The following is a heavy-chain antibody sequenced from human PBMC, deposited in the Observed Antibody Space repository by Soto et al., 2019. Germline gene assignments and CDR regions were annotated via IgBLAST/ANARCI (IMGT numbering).Heavy chain of an antibody. CDR3: ARERPDGAGLDP. V-gene: IGHV4-59*12. CDR2: IYHSGST. Sequence: PSETLSLTCTVSGGSISSYYWNWIRQPPGKGLEWIGDIYHSGSTYYNPSLKSRVTISVDTSKNQFSLKLSSVTAADTAVYYCARERPDGAGLDPWGQGTLVTVSS. J-gene: IGHJ5*02. D-gene: IGHD6-6*01. CDR1: GGSISSYY.